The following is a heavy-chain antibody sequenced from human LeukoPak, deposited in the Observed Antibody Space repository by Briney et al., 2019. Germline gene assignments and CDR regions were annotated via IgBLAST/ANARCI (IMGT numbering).Heavy chain of an antibody. CDR2: IYYSGST. Sequence: SETLSLTCTVSGGSISSYYWSWIRQPPGKGLEWIGYIYYSGSTNYNPSLKSRVTISVDTSKNQFSLKLSSVTAADTAVYYCARAIVVVPAAISLGYYYYMDVWGKGTTVTVSS. CDR1: GGSISSYY. V-gene: IGHV4-59*01. CDR3: ARAIVVVPAAISLGYYYYMDV. J-gene: IGHJ6*03. D-gene: IGHD2-2*01.